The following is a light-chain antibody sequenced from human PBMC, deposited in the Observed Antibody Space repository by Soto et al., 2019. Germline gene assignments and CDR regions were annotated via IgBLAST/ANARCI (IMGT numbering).Light chain of an antibody. J-gene: IGKJ1*01. V-gene: IGKV3-20*01. Sequence: DIVLVQSPCTVSLSPGERATLSCRASRSLSSDYLAWYQQKPGQAPRLLFYHASRRATGTPDRFSVSGSGTDFTLTISRLEPGDFAVYYCQQYGDSPRPFGQGAKVDIK. CDR2: HAS. CDR3: QQYGDSPRP. CDR1: RSLSSDY.